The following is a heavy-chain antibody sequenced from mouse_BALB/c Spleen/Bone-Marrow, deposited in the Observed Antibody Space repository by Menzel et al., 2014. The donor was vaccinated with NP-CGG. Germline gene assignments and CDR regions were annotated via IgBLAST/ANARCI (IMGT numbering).Heavy chain of an antibody. CDR1: GYTFTSYY. J-gene: IGHJ3*01. Sequence: QVQLQQSGAELVKPGASVKLSCKASGYTFTSYYMYWVKQRPGQGLEWIGEINHSNGYTNFNEKFKSKATLTVDKSSSTAYMQLSSPTSEDSAVYYCTREGAYWGQGTLVTVPA. V-gene: IGHV1S81*02. CDR2: INHSNGYT. CDR3: TREGAY.